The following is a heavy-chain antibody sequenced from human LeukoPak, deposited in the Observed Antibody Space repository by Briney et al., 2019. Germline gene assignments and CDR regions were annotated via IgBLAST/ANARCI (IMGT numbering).Heavy chain of an antibody. Sequence: SETLSLTCAVYGGSFSGYYWSWIRQPPGKGLGWIGEINHSGSTNYNPSLKSRVTISVDTSKNQFSLKLSSVTAADTAVYYCARLTYYYDSSGYYPTADAFDIWGQGTMVTVSS. V-gene: IGHV4-34*01. CDR3: ARLTYYYDSSGYYPTADAFDI. CDR1: GGSFSGYY. J-gene: IGHJ3*02. D-gene: IGHD3-22*01. CDR2: INHSGST.